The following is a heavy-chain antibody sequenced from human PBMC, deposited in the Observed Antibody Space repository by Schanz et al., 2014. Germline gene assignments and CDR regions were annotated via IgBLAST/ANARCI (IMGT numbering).Heavy chain of an antibody. CDR2: ISTDGTNT. CDR1: GFTFRGHA. J-gene: IGHJ5*01. Sequence: QVQLVESGGGVVQPGRSLRLSCAASGFTFRGHAMHWVRQAPGKGLEKVAAISTDGTNTYYAASVRGRFTISRDNSKNTVYLQMDSLRGEDTAVYYCANRGHLRGWFASWGQGVLVTVSS. CDR3: ANRGHLRGWFAS. V-gene: IGHV3-30*04. D-gene: IGHD3-10*01.